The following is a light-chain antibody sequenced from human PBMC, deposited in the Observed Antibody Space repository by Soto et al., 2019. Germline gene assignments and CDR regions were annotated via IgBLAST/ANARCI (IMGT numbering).Light chain of an antibody. CDR2: KAS. CDR1: QTISSW. CDR3: QLYNSYSEA. Sequence: DIPMTQSPSTLSGSVGDRVTITCRASQTISSWLAWYQQKPGKAPKLLIYKASTLKSWVPSRFSCSGSGTEFTLTIRSLQPDDFATYYCQLYNSYSEAFGQGTKVELK. V-gene: IGKV1-5*03. J-gene: IGKJ1*01.